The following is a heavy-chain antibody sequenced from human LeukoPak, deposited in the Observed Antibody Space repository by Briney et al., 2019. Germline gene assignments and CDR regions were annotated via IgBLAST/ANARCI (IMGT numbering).Heavy chain of an antibody. D-gene: IGHD3-10*01. V-gene: IGHV3-20*04. J-gene: IGHJ4*02. CDR3: ATFKYYYGSGSYAYFDY. Sequence: GGSLRLSCAASGSTFDDYGMSWVRQAPGKGLEWVSGINWNGGSTGYADSVKGRFTISRDNAKNSLYLQMNSLRAEDTALYYCATFKYYYGSGSYAYFDYWGQGTLVTVSS. CDR2: INWNGGST. CDR1: GSTFDDYG.